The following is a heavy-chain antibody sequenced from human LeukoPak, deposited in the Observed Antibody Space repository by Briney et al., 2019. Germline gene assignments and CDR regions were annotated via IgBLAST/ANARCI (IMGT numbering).Heavy chain of an antibody. D-gene: IGHD6-25*01. CDR2: IHHSGNKYESGST. J-gene: IGHJ5*02. CDR3: ARNASSGFFNA. CDR1: GYSITSGDY. Sequence: SETLSLTCSVSGYSITSGDYWGWIRQRPGKGLEWIGSIHHSGNKYESGSTHYNPSLRSRVTVSADPSKNQFSLKLTSMTAADTAVYFCARNASSGFFNAWGQGTLVIVSS. V-gene: IGHV4-38-2*02.